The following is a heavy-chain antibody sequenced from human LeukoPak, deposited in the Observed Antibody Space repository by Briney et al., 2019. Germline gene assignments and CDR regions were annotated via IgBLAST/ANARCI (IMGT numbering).Heavy chain of an antibody. V-gene: IGHV1-69*01. CDR3: ATARGDYYGSGSQEDY. CDR1: GGTFSSYA. Sequence: SVKVSCKASGGTFSSYAISWVRQAPGQGLEWMGGIIPIFGIANYAQKFQGRVTITADESTSTAYMELSSLRSEDTAVYYCATARGDYYGSGSQEDYWGQGTLVTVSS. J-gene: IGHJ4*02. CDR2: IIPIFGIA. D-gene: IGHD3-10*01.